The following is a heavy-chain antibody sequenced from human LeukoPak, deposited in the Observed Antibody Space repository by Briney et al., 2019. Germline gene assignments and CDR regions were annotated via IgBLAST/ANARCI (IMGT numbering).Heavy chain of an antibody. J-gene: IGHJ4*02. CDR1: GGSFSGYY. V-gene: IGHV4-34*01. Sequence: SETLSLTCAVYGGSFSGYYWSWIRQPPGKGLEWIGEINHSGSTNYNPSLKSRVTISVDTSKNQFSLKLSSVTAADTAVYYCARERIGSGSYYSPLDYWGQGTLVTVSS. CDR2: INHSGST. CDR3: ARERIGSGSYYSPLDY. D-gene: IGHD1-26*01.